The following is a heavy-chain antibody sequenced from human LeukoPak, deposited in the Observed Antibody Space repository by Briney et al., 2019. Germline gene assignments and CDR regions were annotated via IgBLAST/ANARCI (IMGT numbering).Heavy chain of an antibody. CDR2: IYYIGST. J-gene: IGHJ4*02. Sequence: SETLSLTCTVSGGSISSYYWSWIRQPPGKELEWIGYIYYIGSTNYNPSLKSRVTISVDTSKNQFSLKLSSVTAADTAVYYCARVTGGSGWYYFDYWGQGTLVTVSS. V-gene: IGHV4-59*01. CDR1: GGSISSYY. CDR3: ARVTGGSGWYYFDY. D-gene: IGHD6-19*01.